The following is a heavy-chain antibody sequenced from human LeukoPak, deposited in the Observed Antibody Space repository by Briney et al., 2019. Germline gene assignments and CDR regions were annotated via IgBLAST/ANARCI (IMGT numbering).Heavy chain of an antibody. D-gene: IGHD1-26*01. Sequence: PGGSLRLSCAASGFTFSSYWMSWVRQAPGKGLEWVANIKQDGSGKYYVDSVKGRFTISRDNAKNSLYLQMNSLRAEDTAVYYCARAGSGSYFDYWGQGTLVTVSS. J-gene: IGHJ4*02. V-gene: IGHV3-7*01. CDR1: GFTFSSYW. CDR3: ARAGSGSYFDY. CDR2: IKQDGSGK.